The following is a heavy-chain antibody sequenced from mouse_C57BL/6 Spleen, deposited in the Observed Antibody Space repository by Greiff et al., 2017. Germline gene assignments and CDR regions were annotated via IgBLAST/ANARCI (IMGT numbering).Heavy chain of an antibody. CDR2: IDPEDGET. CDR1: GFNIKDYY. V-gene: IGHV14-2*01. Sequence: VQLQQSGAELVKPGASVKLSCTASGFNIKDYYMHWVKQRTEQGLEWIGRIDPEDGETKYAPKFQGKATITADTSSNTAYLQLSSLTSEETAVYYCARSAITTVVATGYFDYWGQGTTLTVSS. J-gene: IGHJ2*01. D-gene: IGHD1-1*01. CDR3: ARSAITTVVATGYFDY.